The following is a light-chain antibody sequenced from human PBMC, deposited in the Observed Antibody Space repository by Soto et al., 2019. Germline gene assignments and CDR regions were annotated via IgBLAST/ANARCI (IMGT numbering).Light chain of an antibody. CDR3: QQYGSSLTWT. CDR1: QSVSSSY. V-gene: IGKV3-20*01. Sequence: EIVLTQSPGTRSLSPGERATLSCRASQSVSSSYLARYKHKHCQSPRLLTYGASSRAAGIPDRFSGSGSGTDFTLTISRLEPEDFAAYYCQQYGSSLTWTFGQGTKVEIK. CDR2: GAS. J-gene: IGKJ1*01.